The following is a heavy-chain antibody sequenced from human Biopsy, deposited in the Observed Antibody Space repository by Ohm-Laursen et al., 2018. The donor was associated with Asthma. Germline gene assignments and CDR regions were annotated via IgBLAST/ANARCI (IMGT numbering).Heavy chain of an antibody. J-gene: IGHJ4*02. CDR3: ARTYCTLNTCYASFDH. CDR2: ISDYLENP. V-gene: IGHV1-18*04. D-gene: IGHD2-2*01. Sequence: ATVKISCKTSGYSFELNGMSWVRQRPGQGLEWMGWISDYLENPNYAQKFQGRVNMTYDRSTNTAYMELKSLRTDDTAVYFCARTYCTLNTCYASFDHWGRGTLVAVSS. CDR1: GYSFELNG.